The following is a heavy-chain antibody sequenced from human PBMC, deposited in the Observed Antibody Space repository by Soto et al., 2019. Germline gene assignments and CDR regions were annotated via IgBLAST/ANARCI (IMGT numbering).Heavy chain of an antibody. D-gene: IGHD6-13*01. V-gene: IGHV3-30*18. CDR2: ISYDGSNK. Sequence: GGSLRLSCAASGFTFSSYGMHWVRQAPGKGLEWVAVISYDGSNKYYADSVKGRFTISRDNSKNKLYLQMNSLRAGDTAVYYCAKDSGPYSSSWYGSSGWMGYFDYWGQGTLVTVSS. CDR3: AKDSGPYSSSWYGSSGWMGYFDY. CDR1: GFTFSSYG. J-gene: IGHJ4*02.